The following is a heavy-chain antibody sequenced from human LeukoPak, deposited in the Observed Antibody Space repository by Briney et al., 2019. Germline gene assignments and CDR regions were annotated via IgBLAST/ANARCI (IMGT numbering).Heavy chain of an antibody. Sequence: HAGGSLRLSCAASGFTFSSYSMNWVRQAPGKGLEWVSYISSSSSTIYYADSVKGRFTISRDNAKNSLYLQMNSLRAEDTAVYYCARGYCSGGSCHPHDYWGQGTLVTVSS. CDR3: ARGYCSGGSCHPHDY. V-gene: IGHV3-48*04. CDR1: GFTFSSYS. D-gene: IGHD2-15*01. CDR2: ISSSSSTI. J-gene: IGHJ4*02.